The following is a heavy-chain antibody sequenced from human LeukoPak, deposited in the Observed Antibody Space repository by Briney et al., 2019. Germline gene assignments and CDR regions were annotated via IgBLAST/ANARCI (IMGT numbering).Heavy chain of an antibody. Sequence: PSETLSLTCTVSGGSISSGSYYWSWIRQPAGRGLEWIGRIYTSGSTNYNPSLKSRVTISVDTSKNQFSLKLSSVTAADTAVYYCARDGSSGYYYNYYMDVWGKGTTVTVSS. V-gene: IGHV4-61*02. CDR3: ARDGSSGYYYNYYMDV. D-gene: IGHD3-22*01. CDR2: IYTSGST. CDR1: GGSISSGSYY. J-gene: IGHJ6*03.